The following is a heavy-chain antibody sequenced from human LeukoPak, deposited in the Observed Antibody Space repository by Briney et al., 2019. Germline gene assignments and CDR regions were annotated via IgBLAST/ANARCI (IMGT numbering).Heavy chain of an antibody. V-gene: IGHV3-23*01. CDR3: AKDPPRGVVPKGGYMDV. Sequence: NPGGSLRLSCAASGFTFSSYAMSWVRQAPGKGLEWVSAISGSGGSTYYADSVKGRFTISRDNSKNTLYLQMNSLRAEDTAVYYCAKDPPRGVVPKGGYMDVWGKGTTVTVSS. D-gene: IGHD3-3*01. J-gene: IGHJ6*03. CDR2: ISGSGGST. CDR1: GFTFSSYA.